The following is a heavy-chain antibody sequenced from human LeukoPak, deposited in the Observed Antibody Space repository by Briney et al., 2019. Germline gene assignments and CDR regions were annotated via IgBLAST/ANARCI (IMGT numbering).Heavy chain of an antibody. D-gene: IGHD5-24*01. CDR3: ARAVGKRWLQFHWFDP. Sequence: SEALSLTCTVSGGSISSYYWSWIRQRPGKGLEWGGSIYYSGSTNYNPSLKSRVTISVDTSKNQFSLKLSSVTAADTAVYYWARAVGKRWLQFHWFDPWGQGTLVTVSS. V-gene: IGHV4-59*01. CDR1: GGSISSYY. J-gene: IGHJ5*02. CDR2: IYYSGST.